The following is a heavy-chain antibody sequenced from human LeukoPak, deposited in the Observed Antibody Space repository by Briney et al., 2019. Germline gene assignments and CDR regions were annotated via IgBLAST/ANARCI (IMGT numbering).Heavy chain of an antibody. V-gene: IGHV3-21*01. Sequence: AGTLTLSCAASGYTFNDYSINWFRHPPPRELQGVTSINHSSTYIYYKHAVQGQVTISRDNAKNPLFLKMISVSAEDTAIYYCGWLRRNSGRSGYYYCYNFWGQGILVTVSS. J-gene: IGHJ4*02. CDR3: GWLRRNSGRSGYYYCYNF. CDR1: GYTFNDYS. D-gene: IGHD3-22*01. CDR2: INHSSTYI.